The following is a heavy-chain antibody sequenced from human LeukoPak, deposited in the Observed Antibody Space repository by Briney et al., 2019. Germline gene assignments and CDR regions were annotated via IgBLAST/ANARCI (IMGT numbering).Heavy chain of an antibody. D-gene: IGHD3-22*01. CDR2: INPNSGGT. V-gene: IGHV1-2*02. Sequence: ASVKVSCKASGYTFTGYYIHWLRQAPGQGLEWLGWINPNSGGTNYAQKFQGRVTMTRDTSISTAYMELSRLRSDDTAVYYCARAASQSGYYFDYWGQGTLVTVSS. J-gene: IGHJ4*02. CDR1: GYTFTGYY. CDR3: ARAASQSGYYFDY.